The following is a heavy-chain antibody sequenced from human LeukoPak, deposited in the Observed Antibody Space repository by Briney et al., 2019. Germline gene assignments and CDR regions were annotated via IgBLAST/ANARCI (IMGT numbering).Heavy chain of an antibody. CDR2: INHSGST. CDR3: ARGPRRVATYGY. CDR1: GGSFSGYY. J-gene: IGHJ4*02. V-gene: IGHV4-34*01. Sequence: SETLSLTCAVYGGSFSGYYWSWIRQPPGKGLEWIGEINHSGSTNYNPSLKSRVIISVDTSKNQFSLKLSSVTAADTAVYYCARGPRRVATYGYWGQGALVTVSS. D-gene: IGHD3-10*01.